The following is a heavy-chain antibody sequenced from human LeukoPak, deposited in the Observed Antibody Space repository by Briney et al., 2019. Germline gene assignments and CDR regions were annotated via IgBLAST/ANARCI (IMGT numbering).Heavy chain of an antibody. D-gene: IGHD4/OR15-4a*01. Sequence: PGGSLRLSCGASGFTFSSYSMNWVRQAPGKGLEWVSSISSSSSYIYYADSVKGRFTISRDNGKNSLDLQMNSLRADDTAVYYCARDTLGEGEDANYAVYYFDYWGQGTVVTVSP. CDR2: ISSSSSYI. J-gene: IGHJ4*02. CDR3: ARDTLGEGEDANYAVYYFDY. V-gene: IGHV3-21*01. CDR1: GFTFSSYS.